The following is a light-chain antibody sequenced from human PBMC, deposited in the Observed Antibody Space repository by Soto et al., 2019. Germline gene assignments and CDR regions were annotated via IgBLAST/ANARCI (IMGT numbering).Light chain of an antibody. J-gene: IGLJ2*01. CDR1: SSNIGAGYD. CDR3: QSYDSSLSGSKVV. Sequence: QSVLTQPPSVSGAPGQRVTISCTGSSSNIGAGYDVHWYQQLPGTAPKLLIYGNSNRPSGVPDRFSGSKSGTSASLAITGLQAEDEAEYYCQSYDSSLSGSKVVFGGGTQVTVL. CDR2: GNS. V-gene: IGLV1-40*01.